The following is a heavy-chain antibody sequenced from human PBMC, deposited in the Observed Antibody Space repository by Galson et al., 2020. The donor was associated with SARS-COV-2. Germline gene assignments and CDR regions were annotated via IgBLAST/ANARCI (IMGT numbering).Heavy chain of an antibody. V-gene: IGHV1-69*06. J-gene: IGHJ4*02. D-gene: IGHD3-3*01. Sequence: SVKVSCKASGGTFSSYAISWVRQAPGQGLAWMGRIIPIFGTANYAQKFQGRVTITADKSTSTAYMELSSLRSEDTAVYYCASGRDVLRFLEWLPGPFDYWGQGTLVTVSS. CDR3: ASGRDVLRFLEWLPGPFDY. CDR2: IIPIFGTA. CDR1: GGTFSSYA.